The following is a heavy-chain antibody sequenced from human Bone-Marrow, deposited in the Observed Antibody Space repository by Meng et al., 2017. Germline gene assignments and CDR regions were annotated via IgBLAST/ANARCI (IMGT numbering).Heavy chain of an antibody. CDR2: INHSGST. V-gene: IGHV4-34*01. D-gene: IGHD3-22*01. CDR1: GGSFSGYY. CDR3: AREDRYYYDSRVDY. J-gene: IGHJ4*02. Sequence: QVQLQQWVAGLLKPSEPLSLTCAVYGGSFSGYYWSWIRQPPGKGLEWIGEINHSGSTNYTPSLKSRVTISVDTSKNQFSLKLSSVTAADTAVYYCAREDRYYYDSRVDYWGQGTLVTASS.